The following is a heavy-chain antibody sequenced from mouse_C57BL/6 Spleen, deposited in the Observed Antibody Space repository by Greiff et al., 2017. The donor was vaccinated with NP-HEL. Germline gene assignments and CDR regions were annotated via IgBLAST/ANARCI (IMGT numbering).Heavy chain of an antibody. CDR1: GYTFTSYW. CDR3: ARNSYGNPFAY. J-gene: IGHJ3*01. V-gene: IGHV1-69*01. D-gene: IGHD2-1*01. Sequence: VQLQQPGAELVMPGASVKLSCKASGYTFTSYWMHWVKQRPGQGLEWIGEIDPSDSYTNYNQKFKGKSTLTVDKSSSTAYMQLSSLTSEDSAVYYCARNSYGNPFAYWGQGTLVTVSA. CDR2: IDPSDSYT.